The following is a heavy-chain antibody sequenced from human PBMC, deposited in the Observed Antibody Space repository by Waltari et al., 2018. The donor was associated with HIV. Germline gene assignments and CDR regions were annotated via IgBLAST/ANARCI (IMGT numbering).Heavy chain of an antibody. J-gene: IGHJ3*02. CDR3: ARGPRPDIVVVPAAMGDYGAFDI. CDR1: GGSFSGYY. Sequence: QVQLQQWGAGLLKPSATLSLTCAVYGGSFSGYYWSWIRQPPGKGLEWLGEINHSGSTNYNPSLKSRVTISVDTSKNQFSLKLSSVTAADTAVYYCARGPRPDIVVVPAAMGDYGAFDIWGQGTMVTVSS. D-gene: IGHD2-2*01. V-gene: IGHV4-34*01. CDR2: INHSGST.